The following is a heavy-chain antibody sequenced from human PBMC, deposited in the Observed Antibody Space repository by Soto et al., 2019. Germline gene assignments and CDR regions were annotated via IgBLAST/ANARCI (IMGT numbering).Heavy chain of an antibody. J-gene: IGHJ4*02. Sequence: ASLNVSRKTSVYTFTSYYIHCVRKTPGQGLEWMGIINPSGGSTSYAQKFQGRVTMTRDTSTSTVYMELSSLRSEDTAVYYCARGKCRHIRITFGGVIGYFDYWGQGTLVTVSS. CDR1: VYTFTSYY. CDR2: INPSGGST. V-gene: IGHV1-46*01. D-gene: IGHD3-16*02. CDR3: ARGKCRHIRITFGGVIGYFDY.